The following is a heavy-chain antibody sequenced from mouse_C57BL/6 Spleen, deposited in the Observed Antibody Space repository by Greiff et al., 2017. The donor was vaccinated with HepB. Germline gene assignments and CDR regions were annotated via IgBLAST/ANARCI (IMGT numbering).Heavy chain of an antibody. V-gene: IGHV5-12*01. CDR2: ISNGGGST. J-gene: IGHJ2*01. CDR3: ARSPYYYGSIYFDY. CDR1: GFTFSDYY. D-gene: IGHD1-1*01. Sequence: EVKLVESGGGLVQPGGSLKLSCAASGFTFSDYYMYWVRQTPEKRLEWVAYISNGGGSTYYPDTVKGRFTISRDNATNNMYLHMSRRKSEDTAMYYCARSPYYYGSIYFDYWGQGTTLTVSS.